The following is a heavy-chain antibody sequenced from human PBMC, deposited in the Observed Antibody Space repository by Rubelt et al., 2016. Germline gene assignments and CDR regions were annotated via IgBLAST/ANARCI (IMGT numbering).Heavy chain of an antibody. D-gene: IGHD6-6*01. V-gene: IGHV4-39*07. J-gene: IGHJ4*02. CDR3: ARASSSSPYFDY. Sequence: IRQPPGKGLEWIGSIYYSGSTYYNPSLKSRVTISVDTSKNQFSLKLSSVTAADTAVYYCARASSSSPYFDYWGQGTLVTVSS. CDR2: IYYSGST.